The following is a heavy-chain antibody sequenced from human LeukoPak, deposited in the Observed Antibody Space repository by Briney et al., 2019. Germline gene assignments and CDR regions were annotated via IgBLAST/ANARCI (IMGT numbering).Heavy chain of an antibody. CDR2: IQTDGSDK. CDR1: GIDFRAPG. CDR3: ARRLGFSYYYGMDV. J-gene: IGHJ6*02. Sequence: PGGSLRLSCAASGIDFRAPGMHWVRQAPGMGLEWVTFIQTDGSDKYYAASVAGRFTISRDNSKNTVYLHMNSLRSDDTAVYYCARRLGFSYYYGMDVWGQGTTVTVSS. D-gene: IGHD3-10*01. V-gene: IGHV3-30*02.